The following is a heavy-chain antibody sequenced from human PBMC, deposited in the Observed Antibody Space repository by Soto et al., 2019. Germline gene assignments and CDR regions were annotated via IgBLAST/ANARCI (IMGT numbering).Heavy chain of an antibody. CDR3: ARGLDLSYDFWSGYPPRNRWFDP. V-gene: IGHV4-34*01. J-gene: IGHJ5*02. CDR1: GGSFSGYY. D-gene: IGHD3-3*01. CDR2: INHSGST. Sequence: SETLSLTCAVYGGSFSGYYWSWIRQPPGKGLEWIGEINHSGSTNYNPSLKSRVTISVDTSKNQFSLKLSSVTAADTAVYYCARGLDLSYDFWSGYPPRNRWFDPWGQGTLVTVSS.